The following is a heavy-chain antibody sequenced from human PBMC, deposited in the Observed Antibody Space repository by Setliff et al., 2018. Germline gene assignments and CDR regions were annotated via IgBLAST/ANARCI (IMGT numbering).Heavy chain of an antibody. CDR2: IKQDGSEK. J-gene: IGHJ5*01. CDR3: ARDGGTGDSGTYFNIGFDS. D-gene: IGHD3-10*01. CDR1: GFTFSSYW. Sequence: PGGSLRLSCAASGFTFSSYWMSWVRQAPGKGLEWVANIKQDGSEKYYVDSVKGRFTISRDNAKNSLYLQMNSLRADDTAVYYCARDGGTGDSGTYFNIGFDSWGQGTQVTVSS. V-gene: IGHV3-7*03.